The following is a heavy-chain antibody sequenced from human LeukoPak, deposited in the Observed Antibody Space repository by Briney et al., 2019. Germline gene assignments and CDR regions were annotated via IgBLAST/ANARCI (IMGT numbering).Heavy chain of an antibody. CDR3: ARMSPYCSSTSCYIQPAYYYGMDV. D-gene: IGHD2-2*02. Sequence: GASVKVSCKASGYTFTSYGISWVRQAPGQGLKWMGWISAYNGNTNYAQKLQGRVTMTTDTSTSTAYMELRSLRSDDTAVYYCARMSPYCSSTSCYIQPAYYYGMDVWGQGTTVTVSS. V-gene: IGHV1-18*01. CDR2: ISAYNGNT. J-gene: IGHJ6*02. CDR1: GYTFTSYG.